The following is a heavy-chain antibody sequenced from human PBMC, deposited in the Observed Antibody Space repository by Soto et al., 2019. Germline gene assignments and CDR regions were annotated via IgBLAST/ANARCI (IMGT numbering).Heavy chain of an antibody. CDR1: GCSISSGGYY. D-gene: IGHD5-12*01. Sequence: SETLSLTCTVSGCSISSGGYYWSWIRQHPGKGLEWIGYIYYSGSTYYNPSLKSRVTISADTSKNQFSLKLSSVTAADTAVYYCARDCKNYSGYDYVEAFDIWGQGTMVTVSS. CDR2: IYYSGST. J-gene: IGHJ3*02. V-gene: IGHV4-31*03. CDR3: ARDCKNYSGYDYVEAFDI.